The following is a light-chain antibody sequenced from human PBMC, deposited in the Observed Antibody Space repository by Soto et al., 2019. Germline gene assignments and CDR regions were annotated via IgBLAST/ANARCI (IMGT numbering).Light chain of an antibody. Sequence: QSVLTQPPSVSGTPGQRVTIFCSGSSSNIGTNTVNWYQQFPGTAPQLLFFRTTQRASGVPARFSASRSGTSASLAISGLQSEDEADYYCAAWDDSVKGVMFGGGTKVTVL. CDR3: AAWDDSVKGVM. V-gene: IGLV1-44*01. CDR1: SSNIGTNT. J-gene: IGLJ3*02. CDR2: RTT.